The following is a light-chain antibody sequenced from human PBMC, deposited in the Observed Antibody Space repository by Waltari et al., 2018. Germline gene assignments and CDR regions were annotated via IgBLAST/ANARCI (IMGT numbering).Light chain of an antibody. CDR2: KVS. V-gene: IGKV2-30*01. Sequence: DVGLTQSPLSLPVTPGQSASISCRSSPSLIYTDGISYINWVHQRPGQAPMRLIYKVSNRDSGGPDRFSGSGSGTDFTLMISSVEADDVGVYFCMQATHWPVTFGQGTRLEIK. CDR1: PSLIYTDGISY. J-gene: IGKJ5*01. CDR3: MQATHWPVT.